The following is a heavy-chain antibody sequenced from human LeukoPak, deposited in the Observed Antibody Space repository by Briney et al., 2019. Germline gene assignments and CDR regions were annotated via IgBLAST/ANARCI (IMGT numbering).Heavy chain of an antibody. V-gene: IGHV1-46*01. CDR2: IIPSGINT. CDR3: ARDRYGDYGWFDP. Sequence: ASVKVSCKASGYTFTSYYIHWVRQAPGQGLEWMGIIIPSGINTYSAQQFQGRLTMNMDASTNTVYMELNSLRSEDTAVYYCARDRYGDYGWFDPWGQGTLVTVSS. J-gene: IGHJ5*02. CDR1: GYTFTSYY. D-gene: IGHD4-17*01.